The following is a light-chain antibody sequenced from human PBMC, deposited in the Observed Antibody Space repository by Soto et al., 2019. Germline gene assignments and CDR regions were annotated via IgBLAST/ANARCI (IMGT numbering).Light chain of an antibody. J-gene: IGKJ1*01. Sequence: DIQMTQSPSTLSASVGDRVTITCRASQSISSWLAWYQQKPGKAPKLLIYDASSLESGDPSRFSGGGSGTEFTLTISSLQTDDFATYYCQQYNSYSRTFGKGTKVYI. CDR2: DAS. CDR1: QSISSW. CDR3: QQYNSYSRT. V-gene: IGKV1-5*01.